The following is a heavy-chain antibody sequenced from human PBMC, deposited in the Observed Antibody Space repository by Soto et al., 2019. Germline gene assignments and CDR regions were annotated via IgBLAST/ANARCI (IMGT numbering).Heavy chain of an antibody. CDR2: INPSGGST. J-gene: IGHJ4*02. D-gene: IGHD3-10*01. V-gene: IGHV1-46*01. CDR3: ARDSKYYYGSGSYYFPY. CDR1: GYTFTSYY. Sequence: GASVKVSCKASGYTFTSYYMHWVRQAPGQGLEWMGIINPSGGSTSYAQKFQGRVTMTRDTSTSTVYMELSSLRSEDTAVYYCARDSKYYYGSGSYYFPYWGQGXLVTVYS.